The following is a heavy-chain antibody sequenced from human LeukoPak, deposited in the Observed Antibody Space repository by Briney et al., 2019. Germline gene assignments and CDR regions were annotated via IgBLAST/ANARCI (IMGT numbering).Heavy chain of an antibody. V-gene: IGHV3-21*01. D-gene: IGHD4-17*01. CDR2: ISSSSSYI. CDR1: GFTFSSYS. CDR3: ARLRDYGDYGDWFDP. J-gene: IGHJ5*02. Sequence: GGSLRLSCAASGFTFSSYSMNWVRQAPGKGLGWVSSISSSSSYIYYADSVKGRFTISRDNAKNSLYLQMNSLRAEDTAVYYCARLRDYGDYGDWFDPWGQGTLVTVSS.